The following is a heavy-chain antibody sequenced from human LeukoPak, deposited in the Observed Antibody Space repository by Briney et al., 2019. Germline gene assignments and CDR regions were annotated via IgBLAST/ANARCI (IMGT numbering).Heavy chain of an antibody. CDR1: GFTFSSYG. D-gene: IGHD1-26*01. CDR3: AKETSSGNFVTIDC. J-gene: IGHJ4*02. V-gene: IGHV3-33*06. CDR2: IWYDGSNK. Sequence: GGSLRLSCAASGFTFSSYGMHWVRQAPGKGLEWVAVIWYDGSNKYYADSVKGRFTISRDNSKNTLYLQMNSLRADDTAIYYCAKETSSGNFVTIDCWGQGALVTVSS.